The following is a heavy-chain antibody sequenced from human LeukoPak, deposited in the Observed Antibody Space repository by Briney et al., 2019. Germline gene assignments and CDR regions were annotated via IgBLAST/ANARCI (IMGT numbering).Heavy chain of an antibody. CDR1: GFTFSSYA. J-gene: IGHJ3*02. CDR3: AKRGRETTDVDAFDI. Sequence: GGSLRLSCAASGFTFSSYAMSWVRQAPGKGLEGVSAISGSGGSTYYADSVKGRFTISRDNSKNTLYLQMNSLRAEDTAVYYCAKRGRETTDVDAFDIWGQGTMVTVSS. D-gene: IGHD1-1*01. V-gene: IGHV3-23*01. CDR2: ISGSGGST.